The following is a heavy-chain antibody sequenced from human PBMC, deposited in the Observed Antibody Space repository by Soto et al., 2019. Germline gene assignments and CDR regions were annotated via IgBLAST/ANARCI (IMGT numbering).Heavy chain of an antibody. D-gene: IGHD3-22*01. CDR2: ISAVSDYI. V-gene: IGHV3-21*04. Sequence: GGALRVSCASSVITLNCYTVDWVRRAPGKGLEWVSSISAVSDYIRYADSVKGRFTISRDNAKNSLYLQMNSLRAEDTAVYYCARVELGGYSITDWFDPWGQGTLVTVSS. CDR3: ARVELGGYSITDWFDP. J-gene: IGHJ5*02. CDR1: VITLNCYT.